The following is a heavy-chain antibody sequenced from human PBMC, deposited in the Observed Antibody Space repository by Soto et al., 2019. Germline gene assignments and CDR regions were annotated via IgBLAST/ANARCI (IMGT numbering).Heavy chain of an antibody. CDR3: ARGEATMIVVVTTGYDNWLDP. V-gene: IGHV4-34*01. CDR1: GGSFSGYY. D-gene: IGHD3-22*01. CDR2: INHSGST. Sequence: SETLSLTCAVYGGSFSGYYWSWIRQPPGKGLEWIGEINHSGSTNYNPSLKSRVTISVDTSKNQFSLKLSSVTAADTAVYYCARGEATMIVVVTTGYDNWLDPWGQGTLVTVSS. J-gene: IGHJ5*02.